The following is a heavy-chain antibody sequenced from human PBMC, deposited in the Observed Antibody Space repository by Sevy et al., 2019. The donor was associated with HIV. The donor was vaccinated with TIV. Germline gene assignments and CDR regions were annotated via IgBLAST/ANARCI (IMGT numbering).Heavy chain of an antibody. Sequence: GGSLRLSCAASGFTFSSYSMNWVRQAPGKGLEWVSSISSSSSYIYYADSVKGRFTISRDNAKNSLYLQMNSLGAEDTAVYYCASLGDYYDSSGFFPFDYWGQGTLVTVSS. J-gene: IGHJ4*02. V-gene: IGHV3-21*01. CDR2: ISSSSSYI. CDR3: ASLGDYYDSSGFFPFDY. CDR1: GFTFSSYS. D-gene: IGHD3-22*01.